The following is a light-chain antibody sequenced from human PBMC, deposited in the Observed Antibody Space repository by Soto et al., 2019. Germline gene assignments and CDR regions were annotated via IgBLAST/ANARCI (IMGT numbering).Light chain of an antibody. CDR1: SSNIGSNY. CDR3: AVRDDSLSGHWV. J-gene: IGLJ3*02. CDR2: RSD. V-gene: IGLV1-47*01. Sequence: SVLTQPPSASGTPGQRVTISCSGSSSNIGSNYVSWYQHLPGAAPKLLIYRSDQRPSGVPDRFSGSKSGTSASLAISGLRSEDEADYFCAVRDDSLSGHWVFGGGTKLTVL.